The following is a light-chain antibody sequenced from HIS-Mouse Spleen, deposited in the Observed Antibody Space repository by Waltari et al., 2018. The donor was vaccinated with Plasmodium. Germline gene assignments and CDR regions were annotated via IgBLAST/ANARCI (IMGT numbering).Light chain of an antibody. Sequence: QSALTQPPSASGSPGQSVTISCPGTSSDVGGYNYVSWYQQHPGKAPKLMIYEVSKRPSVVPDRFSGSKSGNTASLTVSGLQAEDEADYYCSSYAGSNNFVVFGGGTKLTVL. V-gene: IGLV2-8*01. CDR1: SSDVGGYNY. CDR3: SSYAGSNNFVV. CDR2: EVS. J-gene: IGLJ2*01.